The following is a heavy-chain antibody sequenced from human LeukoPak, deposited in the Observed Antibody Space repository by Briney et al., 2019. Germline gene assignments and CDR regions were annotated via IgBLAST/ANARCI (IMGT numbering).Heavy chain of an antibody. D-gene: IGHD5-18*01. V-gene: IGHV3-23*01. Sequence: GGSLRLSCAPSGFIFSDYAMSWVRQAPGKGLEWVSGTSGGGGTTYYADSVKGRFAISRDNSQNTLYLQMNSLRADDTAVYYCAKMDARTTAMRGMDVWGQGTTVTVSS. CDR1: GFIFSDYA. CDR3: AKMDARTTAMRGMDV. J-gene: IGHJ6*02. CDR2: TSGGGGTT.